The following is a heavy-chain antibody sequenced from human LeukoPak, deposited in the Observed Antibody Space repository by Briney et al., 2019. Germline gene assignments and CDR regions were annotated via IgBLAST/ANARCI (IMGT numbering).Heavy chain of an antibody. V-gene: IGHV4-61*01. J-gene: IGHJ4*02. D-gene: IGHD3-10*01. CDR3: ARKENVYYYFDY. CDR1: GDSVSSGSSY. CDR2: IYHSGTT. Sequence: PSETLSLTCTVSGDSVSSGSSYWSWIRQPPGEGLQWLGYIYHSGTTYYNPSLQSRVTMSVDTSKNQFSLKLSSVTAVDTAVYYCARKENVYYYFDYWGQGTLVTVSS.